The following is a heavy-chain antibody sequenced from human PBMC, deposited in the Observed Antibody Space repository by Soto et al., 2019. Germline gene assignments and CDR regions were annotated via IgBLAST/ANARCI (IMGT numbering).Heavy chain of an antibody. CDR1: GFSLSTYGVG. CDR3: GHRHPGIDHYYDY. Sequence: QITLKESGPTLVKPTQTLTLTCTFSGFSLSTYGVGVGWFRQPPGKALEWLALIYWDDDDRYSPSLKSRLTFTKDTSRNQVLLTVTNMDPVDTATYFCGHRHPGIDHYYDYWGQGILVTVSS. D-gene: IGHD2-21*01. CDR2: IYWDDDD. V-gene: IGHV2-5*02. J-gene: IGHJ4*02.